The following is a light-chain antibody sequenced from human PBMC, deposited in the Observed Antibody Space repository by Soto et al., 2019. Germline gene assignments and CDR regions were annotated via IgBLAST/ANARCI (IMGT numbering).Light chain of an antibody. CDR2: DAS. CDR3: QQHSVYWT. CDR1: QSVSTR. Sequence: DIQMTQSPSSLSASVGDRVTIICRASQSVSTRLAWYQQKPGKAPKVLIYDASSWAGGVPSRFTGSGSGTEFTLTINSLQPDDFATYYCQQHSVYWTFGQGTKVEIK. V-gene: IGKV1-5*02. J-gene: IGKJ1*01.